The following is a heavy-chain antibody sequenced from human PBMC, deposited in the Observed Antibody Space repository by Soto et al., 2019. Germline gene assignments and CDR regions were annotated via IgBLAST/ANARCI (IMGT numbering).Heavy chain of an antibody. J-gene: IGHJ4*02. CDR3: ARSFSVVVVPPDY. V-gene: IGHV3-30-3*01. D-gene: IGHD3-22*01. Sequence: GGSLRLSCAASGFTFSSYAMHWVRQAPGKGLEWVAVISYDGSNKYYADSVKGRFTISRDNSKNTLYLQMNSLRAEDTAVYYCARSFSVVVVPPDYWGQGTLVTVSS. CDR2: ISYDGSNK. CDR1: GFTFSSYA.